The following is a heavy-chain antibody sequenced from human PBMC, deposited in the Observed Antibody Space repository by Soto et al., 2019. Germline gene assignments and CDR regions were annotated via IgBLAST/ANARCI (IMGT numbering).Heavy chain of an antibody. CDR2: VYYSGNT. J-gene: IGHJ6*03. D-gene: IGHD6-13*01. CDR1: GGSISPYY. Sequence: SETLSLTCTVSGGSISPYYWSWIRQPPGKGLEWIGYVYYSGNTNYNPSLESRVTISVDTSRNRFSPNLTSATAADTAVYYCARKGAAASYAHYYMDVWGRGTAVTVSS. V-gene: IGHV4-59*01. CDR3: ARKGAAASYAHYYMDV.